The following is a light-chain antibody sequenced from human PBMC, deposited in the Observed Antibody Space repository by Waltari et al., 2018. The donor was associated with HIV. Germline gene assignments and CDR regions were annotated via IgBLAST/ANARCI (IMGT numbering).Light chain of an antibody. CDR2: DVS. CDR3: CSYAGDYTSI. V-gene: IGLV2-11*01. J-gene: IGLJ2*01. Sequence: QSALTQPRSVSGSPGQSVTISCTGTSSDVGPYNFVSWHHNHPGKAHKLLIYDVSKRPSVFPDRCSGSKPVNTASLTISCLQAEDEADFYCCSYAGDYTSIFGGGTKLTVL. CDR1: SSDVGPYNF.